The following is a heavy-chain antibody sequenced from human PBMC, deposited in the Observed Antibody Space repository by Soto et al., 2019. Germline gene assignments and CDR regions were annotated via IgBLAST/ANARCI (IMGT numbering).Heavy chain of an antibody. CDR3: ARAHVYSLSYGDYKSVSYPRSYFQH. J-gene: IGHJ1*01. CDR1: GFTFSSYA. Sequence: TGGSLRLSCAASGFTFSSYAMHWVRQAPGKGLEWVAVISYDGSNKYYADSVKGRFTISRDNSKNTLYLQMNSLRAEDTAVYYCARAHVYSLSYGDYKSVSYPRSYFQHWGQGTLVTVSS. D-gene: IGHD4-17*01. CDR2: ISYDGSNK. V-gene: IGHV3-30-3*01.